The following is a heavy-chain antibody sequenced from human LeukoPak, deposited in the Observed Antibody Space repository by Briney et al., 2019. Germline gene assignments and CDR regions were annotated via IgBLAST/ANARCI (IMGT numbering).Heavy chain of an antibody. Sequence: GGSLRLSCAASGFTFDGYWMSWVRQAPGKGLEWVGNIKRDGSEKYYVDSVKGRFTISRDNTKNSLYLPMNSLRAEDPAVYYCARDLPIVPAAVFDHWGQGTLVTLSS. CDR2: IKRDGSEK. V-gene: IGHV3-7*01. CDR3: ARDLPIVPAAVFDH. J-gene: IGHJ4*02. CDR1: GFTFDGYW. D-gene: IGHD2-2*01.